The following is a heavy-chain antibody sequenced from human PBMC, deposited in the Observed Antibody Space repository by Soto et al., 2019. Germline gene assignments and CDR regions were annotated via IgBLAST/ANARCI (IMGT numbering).Heavy chain of an antibody. CDR2: IYWDDDK. D-gene: IGHD3-10*01. CDR3: AHIPGSGQLLYSYYYYMDV. V-gene: IGHV2-5*02. J-gene: IGHJ6*03. CDR1: GFALTTSGEA. Sequence: QITLKESGPTFVKPTQTLTLTCTFSGFALTTSGEAVGWIRQPPGKALEWLALIYWDDDKRSSPSLKSRLTITKDTSKNQVVLTMTNMDPVDTATYYCAHIPGSGQLLYSYYYYMDVWGKGTTVTVSS.